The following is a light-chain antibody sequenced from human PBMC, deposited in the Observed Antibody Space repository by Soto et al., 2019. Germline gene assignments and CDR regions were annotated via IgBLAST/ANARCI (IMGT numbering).Light chain of an antibody. CDR2: DAS. CDR1: QSVSSY. V-gene: IGKV3-11*01. CDR3: QQLGIWRS. Sequence: EIVSTQSPATLSLSPGERATLSCRASQSVSSYLVWHQQKPGQAPRLPIYDASNRATGIPARFSGGGSGTDFSPTISSLEPEDFAVYYCQQLGIWRSFGQGTKLEIK. J-gene: IGKJ2*01.